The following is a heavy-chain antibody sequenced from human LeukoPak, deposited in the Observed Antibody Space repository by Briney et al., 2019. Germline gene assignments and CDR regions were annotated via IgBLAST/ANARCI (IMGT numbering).Heavy chain of an antibody. CDR2: IKQDGSEK. D-gene: IGHD3-22*01. V-gene: IGHV3-7*02. J-gene: IGHJ3*02. CDR1: GFTISSYC. Sequence: GGSLRLSCAASGFTISSYCMSWVRQAPGQGLEWVAYIKQDGSEKYYVDSVKGRFTISRDNAKNSLYLQMNSLRAEDTAVYYCAHYDSKTNDAFDIWGQGTMVTVSS. CDR3: AHYDSKTNDAFDI.